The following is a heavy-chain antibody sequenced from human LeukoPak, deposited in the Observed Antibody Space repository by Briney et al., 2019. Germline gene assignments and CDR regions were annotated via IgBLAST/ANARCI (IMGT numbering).Heavy chain of an antibody. V-gene: IGHV1-69*04. CDR1: GGTFSSYA. J-gene: IGHJ3*02. CDR3: ARPNYYDSSGYYDPDAFDI. D-gene: IGHD3-22*01. CDR2: IIPILGIA. Sequence: GSSVKVSCKASGGTFSSYAISWVRQAPGQGLEWMGRIIPILGIANYAQKFQGRVTITADKSTSTAYMELSSLRSEDTAVYYCARPNYYDSSGYYDPDAFDIWGQGTMVTVSS.